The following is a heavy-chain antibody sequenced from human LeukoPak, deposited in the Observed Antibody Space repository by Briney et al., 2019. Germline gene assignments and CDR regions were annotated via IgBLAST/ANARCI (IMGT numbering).Heavy chain of an antibody. Sequence: GASVKVSCKASGYTFTSYYMHWVRQAPGQGLEWMGIINPSGGSTTYAEKFQGRVTMTRDTSASTVYMELSSLRAEDTAVYYCAKEKGSSWHYFDYWGQGTLVTVSS. CDR3: AKEKGSSWHYFDY. V-gene: IGHV1-46*01. CDR2: INPSGGST. D-gene: IGHD6-13*01. CDR1: GYTFTSYY. J-gene: IGHJ4*02.